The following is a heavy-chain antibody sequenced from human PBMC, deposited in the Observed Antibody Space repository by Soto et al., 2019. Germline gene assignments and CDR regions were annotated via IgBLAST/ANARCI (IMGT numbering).Heavy chain of an antibody. J-gene: IGHJ3*02. D-gene: IGHD1-1*01. CDR1: GFTFDDYA. V-gene: IGHV3-9*01. CDR2: ISWNSDSI. CDR3: AKAEVYNWNDVTAFDI. Sequence: TGGSLRLSCAASGFTFDDYAMHWVRQAPGKGLEWVSGISWNSDSIGYADSVKGRFTISRDNAKNSLYLQTNSLRAEDTALYYCAKAEVYNWNDVTAFDIWGQGTMVTVSS.